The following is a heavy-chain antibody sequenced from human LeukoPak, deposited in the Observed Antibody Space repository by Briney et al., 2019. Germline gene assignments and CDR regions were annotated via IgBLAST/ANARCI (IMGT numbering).Heavy chain of an antibody. CDR1: GFTFSSYA. J-gene: IGHJ4*02. D-gene: IGHD3-3*01. V-gene: IGHV3-23*01. Sequence: GGSLRLSCAASGFTFSSYAMSWVRQAPGKGLEWVSAISGSGGSTYHADSVKGRFTISRDNAKNTLYLQMNSLRAEDTAVYYCARDRGNRFLEWVFDYWGQGTLVTVSS. CDR2: ISGSGGST. CDR3: ARDRGNRFLEWVFDY.